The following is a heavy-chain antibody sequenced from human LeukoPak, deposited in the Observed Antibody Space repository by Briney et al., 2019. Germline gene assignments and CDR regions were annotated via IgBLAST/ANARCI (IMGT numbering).Heavy chain of an antibody. D-gene: IGHD6-19*01. J-gene: IGHJ3*02. CDR1: GGSISSSNW. CDR3: ARDRSGSGWYISDAFDI. V-gene: IGHV4-4*02. CDR2: IYHSGST. Sequence: SETLSLTCAVSGGSISSSNWWSWVRQPPGKGLEWIGEIYHSGSTNYNPSLKSRVTISVDKPKNQFSLKLSSVTAADTAVYYCARDRSGSGWYISDAFDIWGQGTMVTVSS.